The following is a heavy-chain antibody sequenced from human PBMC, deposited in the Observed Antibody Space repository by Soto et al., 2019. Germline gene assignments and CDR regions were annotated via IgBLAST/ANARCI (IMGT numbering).Heavy chain of an antibody. Sequence: SETLSLTCTVSGGSIRSGDYYWSWIRQPPGKGLEWIGYIYHTGTTYYNMSLKSRVTISVDRSKNQFSLKLSSVTAADTAVYYCARGINYYDSSGDSWFDPWGQGTLVTVSS. CDR3: ARGINYYDSSGDSWFDP. V-gene: IGHV4-30-2*01. J-gene: IGHJ5*02. CDR1: GGSIRSGDYY. D-gene: IGHD3-22*01. CDR2: IYHTGTT.